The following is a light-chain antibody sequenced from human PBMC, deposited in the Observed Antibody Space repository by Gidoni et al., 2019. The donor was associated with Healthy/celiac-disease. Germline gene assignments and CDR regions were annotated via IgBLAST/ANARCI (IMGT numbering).Light chain of an antibody. V-gene: IGKV3-15*01. Sequence: EIVMTQSPATLSVSPGERATLSCRASQSVSSNLAWYQQKPGQAPRLLLYGASPRATGIPARFSGSGSGTEFTLTISILQSEDFAVYYCQQYNNWPTWTFGQGTKVEIK. J-gene: IGKJ1*01. CDR3: QQYNNWPTWT. CDR2: GAS. CDR1: QSVSSN.